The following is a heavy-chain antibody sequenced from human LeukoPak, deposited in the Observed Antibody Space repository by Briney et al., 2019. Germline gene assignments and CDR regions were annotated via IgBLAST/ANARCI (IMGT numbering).Heavy chain of an antibody. Sequence: SETPSLTCAVSGGSISSDNWWSWVRQPPGKGLEWVGEIHQSGSTNYNPSLKSRVTITVDKSKSQFSLKLGSVTAADTAVYYCARRNYYDSTGYYNNWGRGTLVTVSS. CDR1: GGSISSDNW. V-gene: IGHV4-4*02. D-gene: IGHD3-22*01. CDR3: ARRNYYDSTGYYNN. CDR2: IHQSGST. J-gene: IGHJ4*02.